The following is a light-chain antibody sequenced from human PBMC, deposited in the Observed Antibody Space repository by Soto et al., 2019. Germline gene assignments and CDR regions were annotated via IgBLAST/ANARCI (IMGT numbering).Light chain of an antibody. CDR2: GAS. CDR3: QQYGSSPFT. Sequence: ENLLTQSPGTLSLSPGERATLSCGAGQSVSRNYLAWYQQKPGQAPRLLIYGASSRITGIPDRFSGSGFGTDFTLTINRLAPEDFAMYYCQQYGSSPFTFGGGTRVTIE. V-gene: IGKV3-20*01. CDR1: QSVSRNY. J-gene: IGKJ4*01.